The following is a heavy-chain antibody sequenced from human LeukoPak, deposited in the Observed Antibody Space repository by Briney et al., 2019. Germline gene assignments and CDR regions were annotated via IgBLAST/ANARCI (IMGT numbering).Heavy chain of an antibody. D-gene: IGHD3-10*01. CDR3: ASSITMVRGVIGAFDI. CDR2: IWYDGSNK. J-gene: IGHJ3*02. CDR1: GFTFSSYG. Sequence: GGSLRLSCAASGFTFSSYGMHWVRQAPGKGLEWVAVIWYDGSNKYYADSVKGRFTISRDNSKNTLYLQMNSLRAEDTAVYYYASSITMVRGVIGAFDIWGQGTMVTVSS. V-gene: IGHV3-33*01.